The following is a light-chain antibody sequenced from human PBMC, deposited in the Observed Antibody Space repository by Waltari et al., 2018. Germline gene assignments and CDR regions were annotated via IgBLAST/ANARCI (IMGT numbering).Light chain of an antibody. CDR2: EGT. CDR1: SSDLGGYNF. Sequence: QSALTQPASVSGSPGQSITISCTGTSSDLGGYNFVSWYQQHPGKAPKVLSYEGTKRPSGISNRFSGSKSGNTASLTISGLQAEDEADYYCCSYAGRITFVVFGGGTKLTVL. J-gene: IGLJ2*01. CDR3: CSYAGRITFVV. V-gene: IGLV2-23*01.